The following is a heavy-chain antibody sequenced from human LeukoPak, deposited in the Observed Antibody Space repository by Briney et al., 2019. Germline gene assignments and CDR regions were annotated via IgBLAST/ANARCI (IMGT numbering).Heavy chain of an antibody. CDR3: AKDPRITIFGVVITHHDAFDI. D-gene: IGHD3-3*01. CDR1: GFTFSSYA. CDR2: ISGSGGST. Sequence: PGGSLRLSCAASGFTFSSYAMSWVRQAPGKGLEWVSAISGSGGSTYYADSVKGRFTISRDNSKNTLYLQMNSLRAEDTAAYYCAKDPRITIFGVVITHHDAFDIWGQGTMVTVSS. J-gene: IGHJ3*02. V-gene: IGHV3-23*01.